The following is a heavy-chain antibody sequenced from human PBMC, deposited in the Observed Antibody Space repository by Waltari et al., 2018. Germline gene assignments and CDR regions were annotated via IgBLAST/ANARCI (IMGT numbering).Heavy chain of an antibody. CDR1: GFTFSSFW. D-gene: IGHD1-1*01. CDR3: ARVSRRTYRSPVPGRHYYYGMDV. CDR2: ISTDASDT. J-gene: IGHJ6*02. V-gene: IGHV3-74*03. Sequence: EEQLVESGGGLVQPGDSLRLSCAASGFTFSSFWLNWVRHAPGKGPLWVSRISTDASDTTYADSVKGRFTSSRDNARNTLYLQMNRLRAEDTAVYFCARVSRRTYRSPVPGRHYYYGMDVWGQGTTVTVSS.